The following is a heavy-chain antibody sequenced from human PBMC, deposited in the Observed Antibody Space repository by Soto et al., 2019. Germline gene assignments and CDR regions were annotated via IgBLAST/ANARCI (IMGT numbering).Heavy chain of an antibody. CDR3: AKDLSSGWTYDAFDI. CDR1: GFTFSSYA. D-gene: IGHD6-19*01. CDR2: ISGSGGST. V-gene: IGHV3-23*01. J-gene: IGHJ3*02. Sequence: PAGSLRLSCAASGFTFSSYAMSWVRQAPGKGLEWVSAISGSGGSTYYADSVKGRFTISRDNSKNTLYLQMNSLRAEDTAVYYCAKDLSSGWTYDAFDIWGQGTMVTVSS.